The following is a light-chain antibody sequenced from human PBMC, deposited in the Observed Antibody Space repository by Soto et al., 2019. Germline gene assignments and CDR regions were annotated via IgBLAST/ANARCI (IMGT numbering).Light chain of an antibody. CDR2: GAS. V-gene: IGKV3-20*01. CDR1: QSISSSY. Sequence: EIVLTQSPGTLSLSPGERATLSCRASQSISSSYLAWYQQKPGQAPRLLIYGASSRATGIPDRFTGSGSGTDFTLTITRLEPEDFAVYYCQQYCPSLTFGGGTKVEIK. J-gene: IGKJ4*01. CDR3: QQYCPSLT.